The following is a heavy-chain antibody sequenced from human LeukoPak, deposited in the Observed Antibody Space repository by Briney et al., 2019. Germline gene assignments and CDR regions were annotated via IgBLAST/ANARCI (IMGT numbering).Heavy chain of an antibody. CDR3: ANYREPQGLDY. Sequence: ETLSLTCTVSGASIRSYHWSWVRQAPGQGLEWVSAISANGADKYYADSVKGRFTISRDNSKNTLFLQMTSLRVEDTAVYYCANYREPQGLDYWGQGTLVTVSS. V-gene: IGHV3-23*01. J-gene: IGHJ4*02. CDR2: ISANGADK. CDR1: GASIRSYH. D-gene: IGHD1-26*01.